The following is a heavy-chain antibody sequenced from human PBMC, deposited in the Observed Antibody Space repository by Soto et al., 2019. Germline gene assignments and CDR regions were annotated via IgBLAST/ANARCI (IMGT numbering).Heavy chain of an antibody. Sequence: QLQLQESGPGQVKSSETLSLTCSVSGDSISNSRFYWAWIRQPPGEGLEWIGSIYHTGNAYYNPSLKSRVTLYVDTSQNQFSLKLTSVTAADAALYYCARDFFDSSDYTTNWFDPWGQGTLVTVSS. CDR1: GDSISNSRFY. V-gene: IGHV4-39*01. CDR3: ARDFFDSSDYTTNWFDP. CDR2: IYHTGNA. D-gene: IGHD3-22*01. J-gene: IGHJ5*02.